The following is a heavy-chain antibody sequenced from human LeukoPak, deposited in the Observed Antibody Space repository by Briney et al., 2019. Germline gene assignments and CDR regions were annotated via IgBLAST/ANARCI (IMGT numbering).Heavy chain of an antibody. D-gene: IGHD5-24*01. Sequence: SETLSLTCTVSGGSISSYYWSWIRQPPGKGLEWIGYIYYSGSTNYNPSLKSRVTISIDTSKNQFSLKLSSVTAADTAVYYCARGLMATINYFDYWGQGTLVTVSS. J-gene: IGHJ4*02. CDR2: IYYSGST. V-gene: IGHV4-59*01. CDR3: ARGLMATINYFDY. CDR1: GGSISSYY.